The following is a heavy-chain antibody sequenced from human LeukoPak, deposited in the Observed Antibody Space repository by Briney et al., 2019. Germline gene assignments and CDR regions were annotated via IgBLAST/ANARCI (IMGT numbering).Heavy chain of an antibody. CDR2: IYHSGST. V-gene: IGHV4-30-2*01. CDR1: GGSVSSGGYS. CDR3: ARSAITGTTSWFDP. J-gene: IGHJ5*02. Sequence: TLSLTCTVSGGSVSSGGYSWSWIRQPPGKGLEWIGYIYHSGSTYYNPSLKSRVTISVDRSKNQFSLKLSSVTAADTAVYYCARSAITGTTSWFDPWGQETLVTVSS. D-gene: IGHD1-7*01.